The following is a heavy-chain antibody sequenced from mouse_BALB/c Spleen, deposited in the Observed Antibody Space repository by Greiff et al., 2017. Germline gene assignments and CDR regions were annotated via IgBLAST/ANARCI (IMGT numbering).Heavy chain of an antibody. CDR1: GYTFTSYW. J-gene: IGHJ1*01. V-gene: IGHV1S81*02. CDR2: INPSNGRT. CDR3: ARSYGNYARYWYFDV. D-gene: IGHD2-1*01. Sequence: QVQLQQPGAELVKPGASVKLSCKASGYTFTSYWMHWVKQRPGQGLEWIGEINPSNGRTNYNEKFKSKATLTVDKSSSTAYMQLSSLTSEDSAVYYCARSYGNYARYWYFDVWGAGTTVTVSS.